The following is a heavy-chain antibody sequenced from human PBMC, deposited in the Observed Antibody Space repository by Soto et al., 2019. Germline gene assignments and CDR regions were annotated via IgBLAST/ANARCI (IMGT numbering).Heavy chain of an antibody. CDR2: IYYSGTT. CDR1: GVSISPYY. V-gene: IGHV4-59*01. CDR3: ARDRHSSGY. D-gene: IGHD6-19*01. J-gene: IGHJ4*02. Sequence: SETLSLTCTFSGVSISPYYWSWIRQPPGKGLEWIGYIYYSGTTSYNPSLKSRVTISVDTSKNQFSLKLNSVTAADTAVYYCARDRHSSGYWGQGTLVTVSS.